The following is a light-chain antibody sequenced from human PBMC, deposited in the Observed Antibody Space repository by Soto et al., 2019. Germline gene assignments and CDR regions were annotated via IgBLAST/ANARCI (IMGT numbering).Light chain of an antibody. CDR3: QQYNSYLWT. CDR2: KAS. V-gene: IGKV1-5*03. Sequence: DVQMTQSPSTLSASVGDRVTNTCRASQSVSIWLAWYQQKPGKAPKLLIYKASSLQSGVPSRFSGSGSGAEFTLTISSLQPDDFATYYCQQYNSYLWTFGQGTKVDIK. J-gene: IGKJ1*01. CDR1: QSVSIW.